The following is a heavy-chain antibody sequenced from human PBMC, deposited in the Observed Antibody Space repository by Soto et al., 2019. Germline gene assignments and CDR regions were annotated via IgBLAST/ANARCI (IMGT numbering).Heavy chain of an antibody. CDR1: GGTFSSYA. Sequence: QVQLVQSGAEVKKPGSSVKVSCKASGGTFSSYAISWVRQAPGQGLEWMGGIIPIFGTAHYAQKFQGRVTITADESTSTAYMELSSLRSEDTAVYYLASDCRYCADEDYYYCGMYVWGQGTTVTVSS. CDR3: ASDCRYCADEDYYYCGMYV. J-gene: IGHJ6*02. V-gene: IGHV1-69*01. D-gene: IGHD2-15*01. CDR2: IIPIFGTA.